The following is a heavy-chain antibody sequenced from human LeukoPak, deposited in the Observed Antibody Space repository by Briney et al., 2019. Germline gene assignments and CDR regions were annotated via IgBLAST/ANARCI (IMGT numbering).Heavy chain of an antibody. V-gene: IGHV4-38-2*02. CDR2: IYHSGST. CDR3: ARDRREWELLSPFDY. CDR1: GYSISSGYY. Sequence: SETLSLTCTVSGYSISSGYYWGWIRQPPGKGREWIGRIYHSGSTYYNPSLKSRVTISVDTSKNQFSLKLSSVTAADTAVYYCARDRREWELLSPFDYWGQGTLVTVSS. J-gene: IGHJ4*02. D-gene: IGHD1-26*01.